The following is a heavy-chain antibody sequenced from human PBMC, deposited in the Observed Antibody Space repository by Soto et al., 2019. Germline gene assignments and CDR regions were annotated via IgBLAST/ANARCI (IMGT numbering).Heavy chain of an antibody. CDR2: ISVGSGNT. J-gene: IGHJ4*02. Sequence: ASVKVSCKASGFTFTSSAVQWVRQARGQSLEWMGWISVGSGNTNYAQKFQERVTITRDTSTSTVYMELSSLRSEDTAVYYCARGYNWIYYFDYWGQGTLVTVSS. V-gene: IGHV1-58*01. CDR3: ARGYNWIYYFDY. CDR1: GFTFTSSA. D-gene: IGHD1-20*01.